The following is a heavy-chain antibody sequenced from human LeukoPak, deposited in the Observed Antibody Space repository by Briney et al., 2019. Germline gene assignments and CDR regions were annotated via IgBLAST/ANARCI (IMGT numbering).Heavy chain of an antibody. CDR2: ISYDGSNK. CDR3: ARVEYWGSKIYYYGMDV. V-gene: IGHV3-30-3*01. J-gene: IGHJ6*02. D-gene: IGHD2-8*02. Sequence: GGSLRLSCAASGFTFSSYAMHWVRQAPGKGLEWVAVISYDGSNKYYADSVKGRFTISRDNSKNTLYLQMNSLRAEDTAVYYCARVEYWGSKIYYYGMDVRGQGTTVTVSS. CDR1: GFTFSSYA.